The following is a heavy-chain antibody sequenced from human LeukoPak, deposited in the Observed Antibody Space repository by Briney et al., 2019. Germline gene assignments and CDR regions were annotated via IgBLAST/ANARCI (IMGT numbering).Heavy chain of an antibody. CDR3: ARDHPNYYDSSGYQDQLGAFDI. CDR2: IIPIFGTA. J-gene: IGHJ3*02. CDR1: GYTFTSYD. Sequence: SVKVSCKASGYTFTSYDINWVRQAPGQGLEWMGGIIPIFGTANYAQKFQGRVTITADESTSTAYMELSSLRSEDTAVYYCARDHPNYYDSSGYQDQLGAFDIWGQGTMVTVSS. D-gene: IGHD3-22*01. V-gene: IGHV1-69*13.